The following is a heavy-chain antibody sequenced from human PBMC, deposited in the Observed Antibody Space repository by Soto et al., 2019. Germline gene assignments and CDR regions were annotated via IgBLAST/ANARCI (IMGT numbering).Heavy chain of an antibody. D-gene: IGHD3-22*01. Sequence: QVQLVESGGGVVQPGRSLRLSCAASGFTFSSYGMHWVRQAPGKGLEWVAVIWYDGSNKYYADSVKGRFTISRDNSKYTLYLQMNSLRAEDTAVYYCARGSYYYDSSGYYQSTPFDYWGQGTLVTVSS. J-gene: IGHJ4*02. CDR3: ARGSYYYDSSGYYQSTPFDY. CDR1: GFTFSSYG. V-gene: IGHV3-33*01. CDR2: IWYDGSNK.